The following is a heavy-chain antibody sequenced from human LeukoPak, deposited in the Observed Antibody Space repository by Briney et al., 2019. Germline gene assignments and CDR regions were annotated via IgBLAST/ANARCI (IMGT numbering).Heavy chain of an antibody. CDR3: ARTRYYYNSRSYGAPYYFDY. J-gene: IGHJ4*02. D-gene: IGHD3-10*01. CDR2: IYYSGST. Sequence: PSETLSLTCTVSGGSISTSSYYWGWVRQPPGKGLEWIGSIYYSGSTYYNPSLKSRVTISVDTSKNQFSLKLSSVTAADTAVYYCARTRYYYNSRSYGAPYYFDYWGQGTLVTVSS. CDR1: GGSISTSSYY. V-gene: IGHV4-39*01.